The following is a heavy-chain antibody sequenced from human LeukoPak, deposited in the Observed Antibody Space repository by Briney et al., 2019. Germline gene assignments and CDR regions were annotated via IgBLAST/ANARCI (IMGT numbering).Heavy chain of an antibody. Sequence: HPGRSLRLSCAASGFTFSSYAMHWVRQAPGKGLEWVAVISYDGSNKYYADSVKGRFTISRDNSKNTLYLQMNSLRAEDTAVYYCARGAPSYDFWSGPPGYWGQGTLVTVSS. V-gene: IGHV3-30-3*01. CDR2: ISYDGSNK. CDR3: ARGAPSYDFWSGPPGY. J-gene: IGHJ4*02. D-gene: IGHD3-3*01. CDR1: GFTFSSYA.